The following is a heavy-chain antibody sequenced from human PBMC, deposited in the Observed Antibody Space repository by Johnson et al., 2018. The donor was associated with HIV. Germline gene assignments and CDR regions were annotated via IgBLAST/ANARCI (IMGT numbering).Heavy chain of an antibody. CDR3: ARVQITYDYDSSAYQAFDI. CDR1: GFTFTSYA. J-gene: IGHJ3*02. Sequence: QVQLVESGGGLVQPGGSLRLSCAASGFTFTSYALHWVRQAPGKGLEWVAVISYDGSNKYYADSVKGRFTISRDISKNTLYLLMNSLRPDDTAVYYCARVQITYDYDSSAYQAFDIWGQGTMVTVSS. V-gene: IGHV3-30-3*01. CDR2: ISYDGSNK. D-gene: IGHD3-22*01.